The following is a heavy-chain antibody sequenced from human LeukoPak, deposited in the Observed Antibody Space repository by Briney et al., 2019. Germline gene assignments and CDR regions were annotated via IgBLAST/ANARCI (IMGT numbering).Heavy chain of an antibody. J-gene: IGHJ4*02. CDR3: ARQGGIAVAAYYFDY. CDR2: IYPGDSDT. D-gene: IGHD6-19*01. V-gene: IGHV5-51*01. Sequence: GESLKISCKGSGYSFTSYWIGWVRQMPGKGLEWMGIIYPGDSDTRYSPSFQGQVTISADKSISTAYLQWSSLKASDTAMYYCARQGGIAVAAYYFDYWGQGTLVTVSS. CDR1: GYSFTSYW.